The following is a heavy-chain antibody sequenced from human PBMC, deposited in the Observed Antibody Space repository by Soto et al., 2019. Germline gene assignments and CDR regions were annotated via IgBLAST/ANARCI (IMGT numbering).Heavy chain of an antibody. Sequence: ASVKVSCKASGYTFTGYYMHWVRQAPGQGLEWMGWINPNSGGTNYAQKFQGRVTMTRDTSISTAYMELSRLRSDDTAVYYCAXEGPLVVRGVIPSWFDPWGRGTLVTVSS. D-gene: IGHD3-10*01. V-gene: IGHV1-2*02. CDR3: AXEGPLVVRGVIPSWFDP. CDR2: INPNSGGT. CDR1: GYTFTGYY. J-gene: IGHJ5*02.